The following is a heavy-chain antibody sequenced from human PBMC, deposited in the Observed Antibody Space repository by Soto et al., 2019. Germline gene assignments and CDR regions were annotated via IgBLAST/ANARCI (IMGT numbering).Heavy chain of an antibody. Sequence: GGSLRLSCVASGFTFSNAWMSWVRQAPGKGLEWVGRIKSKTDGGTTDYAAPVKGRFTISRDDSKNTLYLQMNSLKTEDTAVYYCTTEDSSGWDNWFDPWGQGTLVTVSS. CDR2: IKSKTDGGTT. V-gene: IGHV3-15*01. J-gene: IGHJ5*02. CDR1: GFTFSNAW. CDR3: TTEDSSGWDNWFDP. D-gene: IGHD6-19*01.